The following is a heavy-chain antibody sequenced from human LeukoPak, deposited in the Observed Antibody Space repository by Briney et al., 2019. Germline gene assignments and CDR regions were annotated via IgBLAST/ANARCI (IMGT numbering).Heavy chain of an antibody. CDR1: GFTFSSYS. V-gene: IGHV3-48*04. CDR3: ARSVKGEVVTVGTFDY. CDR2: ISSSSSTI. D-gene: IGHD3-22*01. Sequence: GGSLRLSCAASGFTFSSYSMNWVRQAPGKGLEGVSYISSSSSTIYYADPVKGRFTISRNNAKNSLYLQMNSLRAEDTAVYYCARSVKGEVVTVGTFDYWGQGTLVTVSS. J-gene: IGHJ4*02.